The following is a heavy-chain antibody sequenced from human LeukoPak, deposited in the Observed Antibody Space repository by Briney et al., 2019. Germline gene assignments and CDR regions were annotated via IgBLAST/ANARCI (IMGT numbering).Heavy chain of an antibody. D-gene: IGHD2-15*01. CDR1: GFTFGDFA. CDR2: GRAKAYGATK. Sequence: PGGSLRLSCSASGFTFGDFAMTWVRQAPGKGLEWVGIGRAKAYGATKEYAASVEGRFTISRDDSKSVAYLQMDNLKTEDTGIYYCTRGSGRFEYWGQGTRVTVSS. J-gene: IGHJ4*02. V-gene: IGHV3-49*04. CDR3: TRGSGRFEY.